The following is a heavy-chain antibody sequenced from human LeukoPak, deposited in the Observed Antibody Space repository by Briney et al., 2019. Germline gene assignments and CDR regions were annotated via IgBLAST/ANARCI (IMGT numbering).Heavy chain of an antibody. CDR3: ARDRDSSGYYVTDY. J-gene: IGHJ4*02. CDR2: IYSGGST. Sequence: PGGSLRLSCAASGFTFSDYYMSWIRQAPGKGLEWVSVIYSGGSTYYADSVKGRFTISRDNSKNTLYLQMNSLRAEDTAVYYCARDRDSSGYYVTDYWGQGTLVTVSS. CDR1: GFTFSDYY. V-gene: IGHV3-53*01. D-gene: IGHD3-22*01.